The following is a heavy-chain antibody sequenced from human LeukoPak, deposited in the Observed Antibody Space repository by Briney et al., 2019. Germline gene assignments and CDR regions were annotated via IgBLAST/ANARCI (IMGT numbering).Heavy chain of an antibody. CDR1: GIVFSNTA. V-gene: IGHV3-23*01. D-gene: IGHD6-19*01. CDR3: GKDGGQYSSGPEFDP. CDR2: ISGGGERT. Sequence: GGSLRLSCAASGIVFSNTAMNWARQSPGRGLEGVSAISGGGERTFYADSVKGRFSISRDNSKNMLYLKMNSLRADDTDIYYCGKDGGQYSSGPEFDPRGQGALVTVSS. J-gene: IGHJ5*02.